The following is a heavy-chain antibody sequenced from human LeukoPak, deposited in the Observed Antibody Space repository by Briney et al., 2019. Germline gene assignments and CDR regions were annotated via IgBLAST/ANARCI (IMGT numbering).Heavy chain of an antibody. D-gene: IGHD6-13*01. Sequence: GGSLRLSCAASGFTVSSNYMSWVRQAPGKGLEWVSAISGSGGSTYYADSVKGRFTISRDNSKNTLYLQMNSLRAEDTAVYYCAKDRFNSSSSWYLVYWGQGTLVTVSS. CDR1: GFTVSSNY. J-gene: IGHJ4*02. CDR3: AKDRFNSSSSWYLVY. V-gene: IGHV3-23*01. CDR2: ISGSGGST.